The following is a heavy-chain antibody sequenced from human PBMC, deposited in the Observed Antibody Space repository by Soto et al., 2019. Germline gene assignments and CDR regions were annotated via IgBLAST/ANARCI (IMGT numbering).Heavy chain of an antibody. CDR1: RCVFGSSS. CDR3: AKEIGYSGHDWSDH. CDR2: VSGSGGST. Sequence: GGSRRLSCAVSRCVFGSSSMTWVRQAPGKGLEWVSSVSGSGGSTYYADSVKGRITISRGNSKNTVYLQMNSLRADDTAVYYCAKEIGYSGHDWSDHWGHGT. V-gene: IGHV3-23*01. D-gene: IGHD5-12*01. J-gene: IGHJ4*01.